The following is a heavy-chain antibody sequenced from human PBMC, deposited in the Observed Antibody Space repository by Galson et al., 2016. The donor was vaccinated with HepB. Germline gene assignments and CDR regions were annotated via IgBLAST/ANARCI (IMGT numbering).Heavy chain of an antibody. D-gene: IGHD6-13*01. V-gene: IGHV1-46*02. CDR1: GYTFNSYY. Sequence: SVKVSCKASGYTFNSYYMHWVRQAPGQGLEWMGILSPSGGRPSYAQNFQGRVTMTRDTSTSTVYMELSSLRSEDTAVYYCARRRRDSSNWSGLDFWGQGTLVTVSS. J-gene: IGHJ4*02. CDR2: LSPSGGRP. CDR3: ARRRRDSSNWSGLDF.